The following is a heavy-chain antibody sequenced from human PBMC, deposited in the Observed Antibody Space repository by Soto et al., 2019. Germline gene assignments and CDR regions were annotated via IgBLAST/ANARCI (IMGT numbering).Heavy chain of an antibody. CDR2: IVVGSGNT. V-gene: IGHV1-58*01. Sequence: ASVKVSCKASGFTFTSSAVQWVRQARGQRLEWIGWIVVGSGNTNYAQKFQERVTITRGMSTSTAYMELSSLGSEGTAVYYCAADPQSGFGPGSARSPSYYYYGMDVWGQGTTVTVSS. CDR1: GFTFTSSA. D-gene: IGHD3-10*01. J-gene: IGHJ6*02. CDR3: AADPQSGFGPGSARSPSYYYYGMDV.